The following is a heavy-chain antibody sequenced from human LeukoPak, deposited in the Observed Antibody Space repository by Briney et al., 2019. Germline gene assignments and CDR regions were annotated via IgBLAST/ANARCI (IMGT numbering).Heavy chain of an antibody. CDR3: ARLIRRSGNYFDY. Sequence: PSETLSLTCTVSGGSISSYYWSWIRQPPGKGLEWIGYIYYSGSTNYNPSLKSRVTISVDTSKNQFSLKLSSVTAADTAVYYCARLIRRSGNYFDYWGQGTLVTVSS. J-gene: IGHJ4*02. CDR2: IYYSGST. V-gene: IGHV4-59*01. D-gene: IGHD1-1*01. CDR1: GGSISSYY.